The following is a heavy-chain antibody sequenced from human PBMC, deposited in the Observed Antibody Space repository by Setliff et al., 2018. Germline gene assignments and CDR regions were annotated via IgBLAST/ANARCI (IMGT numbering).Heavy chain of an antibody. J-gene: IGHJ6*03. CDR2: TYYNGDT. V-gene: IGHV4-39*01. Sequence: SETLSLTCTVSGGSLSDSAIFWGWIRQPPGKGLEWIGSTYYNGDTYHNPPLKSRVTMSVDTSRNQFSLKLSSVTAADTALYYCARHVGIRGRGYNYYYYYMDVWGKGTTVTVSS. D-gene: IGHD3-10*01. CDR3: ARHVGIRGRGYNYYYYYMDV. CDR1: GGSLSDSAIF.